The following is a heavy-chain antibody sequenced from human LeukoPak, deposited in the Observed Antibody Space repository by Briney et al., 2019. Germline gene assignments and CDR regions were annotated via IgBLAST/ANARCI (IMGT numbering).Heavy chain of an antibody. J-gene: IGHJ5*02. Sequence: GGSLRLSCAASGFTVSSNYMTWVRQAPGKGLEWVSIIYSGGSTYYADSVKGRFTISRDNSKNTLYLQMDSLRAEDTAVYYCASNRITMVRGVMGSWGQGTLVTVSS. V-gene: IGHV3-66*01. D-gene: IGHD3-10*01. CDR2: IYSGGST. CDR1: GFTVSSNY. CDR3: ASNRITMVRGVMGS.